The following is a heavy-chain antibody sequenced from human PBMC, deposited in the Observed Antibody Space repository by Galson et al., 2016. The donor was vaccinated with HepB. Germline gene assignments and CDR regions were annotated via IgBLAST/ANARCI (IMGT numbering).Heavy chain of an antibody. Sequence: SVKVSCKASGYNFTKYYLHWVRQAPGQGLEWMGIINPSAGRTIYAQKFQDRVTMTSDTSAGTVYMDVGSLRSEDTAVYYCARERDDIRGYYFDQWGQGTLVTVSS. V-gene: IGHV1-46*01. D-gene: IGHD3-22*01. CDR2: INPSAGRT. CDR1: GYNFTKYY. CDR3: ARERDDIRGYYFDQ. J-gene: IGHJ4*02.